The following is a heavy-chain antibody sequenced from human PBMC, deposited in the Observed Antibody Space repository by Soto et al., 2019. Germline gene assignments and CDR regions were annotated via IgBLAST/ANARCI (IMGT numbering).Heavy chain of an antibody. D-gene: IGHD3-10*01. CDR1: GGSISSYY. J-gene: IGHJ4*02. CDR3: ARLPLWSSMVAAVLPYY. Sequence: PSETLSLTCTVSGGSISSYYWSWIRQPPGKGLEWIGYIYYSETTYYNPSLKSRVTISGDTSKNQLSLELSSVTAADTAVYYCARLPLWSSMVAAVLPYYWGQGTLVTVSS. CDR2: IYYSETT. V-gene: IGHV4-59*04.